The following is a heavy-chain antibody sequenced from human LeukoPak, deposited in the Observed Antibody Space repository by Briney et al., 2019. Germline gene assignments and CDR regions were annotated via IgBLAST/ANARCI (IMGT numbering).Heavy chain of an antibody. CDR3: AKEYEFGEYDY. CDR2: IFPSGGEI. D-gene: IGHD3-10*01. V-gene: IGHV3-23*01. CDR1: GFTFSTFA. Sequence: PGGSLRLSCAASGFTFSTFAMIWVRQPPGKGLEWVSSIFPSGGEIHYADSVRGRFTISRDNSKSTLSLQMNSLRAEDTAVYYCAKEYEFGEYDYWGQGTLVTVSS. J-gene: IGHJ4*02.